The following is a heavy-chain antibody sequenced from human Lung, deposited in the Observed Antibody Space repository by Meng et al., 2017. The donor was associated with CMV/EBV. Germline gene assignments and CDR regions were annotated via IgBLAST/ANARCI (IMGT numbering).Heavy chain of an antibody. CDR2: IYWDDDK. CDR1: GFSLNTSGVG. D-gene: IGHD4-17*01. Sequence: QITLKESGPTLVKPTQTLTLTCTFSGFSLNTSGVGVGWVRQSPGKALEWLALIYWDDDKRYNSSLKSRLTITKDTSTNQVVLTMTNMDPVDTATYYCAHTPPSYGDYETGWFDPWGQGTLVTVSS. J-gene: IGHJ5*02. CDR3: AHTPPSYGDYETGWFDP. V-gene: IGHV2-5*02.